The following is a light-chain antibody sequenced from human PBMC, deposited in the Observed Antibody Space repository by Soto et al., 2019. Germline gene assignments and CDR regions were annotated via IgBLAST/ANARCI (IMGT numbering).Light chain of an antibody. CDR3: AAWDDSLSGRV. CDR1: SSNIGINY. J-gene: IGLJ3*02. Sequence: QSVLTQPPSASGTPGQRVTMSCSGSSSNIGINYVYWYQHLPGTAPKLLIYRDNQRPSGVPDRFSGSKSGTSASLAIGGLRSEDEADYYCAAWDDSLSGRVFGGGTKLSVL. CDR2: RDN. V-gene: IGLV1-47*01.